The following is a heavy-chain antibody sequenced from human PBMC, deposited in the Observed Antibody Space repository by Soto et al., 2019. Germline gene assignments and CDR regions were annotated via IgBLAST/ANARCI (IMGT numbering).Heavy chain of an antibody. CDR2: ISTDNGNT. D-gene: IGHD3-3*01. Sequence: KKKEASVKVSCKASGYTFTSSGISWGRQAPGQGLEWMGWISTDNGNTKYAQHLQGRVSMTTDTSTSTAYMDLRSLRSDATAVYYCARDQGITTFGLYSMYYYGMDVWGQGTTVTVSS. J-gene: IGHJ6*02. CDR3: ARDQGITTFGLYSMYYYGMDV. V-gene: IGHV1-18*01. CDR1: GYTFTSSG.